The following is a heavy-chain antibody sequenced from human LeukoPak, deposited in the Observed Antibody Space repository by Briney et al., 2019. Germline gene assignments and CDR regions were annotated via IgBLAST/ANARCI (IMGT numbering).Heavy chain of an antibody. J-gene: IGHJ4*02. CDR3: ARGPYYAIFGVVTPSYFDY. CDR2: IYTSGST. V-gene: IGHV4-4*07. D-gene: IGHD3-3*01. Sequence: SETLSLTCTVSGGSISSYYWSWIRQPAGKGLEWIGRIYTSGSTNYNPSLKSRVTISVDTSKNQFSLKLSSVTAADTAVYYCARGPYYAIFGVVTPSYFDYWGQGTLVTVSS. CDR1: GGSISSYY.